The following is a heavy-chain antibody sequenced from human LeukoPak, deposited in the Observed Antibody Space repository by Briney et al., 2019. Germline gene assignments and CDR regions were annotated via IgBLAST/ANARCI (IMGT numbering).Heavy chain of an antibody. CDR2: IYHTGIT. D-gene: IGHD7-27*01. CDR3: ARVFELGMNAVDI. CDR1: GGSITNRNW. J-gene: IGHJ3*02. Sequence: SGPTLVNPSGTMSLTCTISGGSITNRNWWSWARQPPGKGLEWIGEIYHTGITKYSPSLKSRVTISVDKSKNQFSLNVTSVTAADTAIYYCARVFELGMNAVDIWGQGTMVTVSS. V-gene: IGHV4-4*02.